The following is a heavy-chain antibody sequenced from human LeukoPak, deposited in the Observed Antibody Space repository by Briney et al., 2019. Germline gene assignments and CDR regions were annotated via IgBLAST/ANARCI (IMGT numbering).Heavy chain of an antibody. CDR2: ISSSGDTI. CDR1: GFTFSDYY. CDR3: ARDPSIAAARGWFDP. J-gene: IGHJ5*02. D-gene: IGHD6-13*01. Sequence: GGSLRLSCAASGFTFSDYYTSWIRQAPGKGLEGVSYISSSGDTIYYADSVKGRFTVSRDNAKNSQYLQMNSLRAEDTAVYYCARDPSIAAARGWFDPWGQGTLVTVSS. V-gene: IGHV3-11*01.